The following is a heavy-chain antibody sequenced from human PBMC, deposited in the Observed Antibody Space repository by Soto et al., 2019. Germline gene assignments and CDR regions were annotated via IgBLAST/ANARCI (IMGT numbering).Heavy chain of an antibody. V-gene: IGHV3-23*01. CDR3: AKGRVPFWSGYRNPFDY. CDR1: GFTFSSYA. J-gene: IGHJ4*02. Sequence: GGSLRLSCAASGFTFSSYAMSWVRQAPGKGLEWVSAISGSGGSTYYADSVKGRFTISRDNSKNTLYLQMNSLRAEDTAVYYCAKGRVPFWSGYRNPFDYWGQGTLVTVS. CDR2: ISGSGGST. D-gene: IGHD3-3*01.